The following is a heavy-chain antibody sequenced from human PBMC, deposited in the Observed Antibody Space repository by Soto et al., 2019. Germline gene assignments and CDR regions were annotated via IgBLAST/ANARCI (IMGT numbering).Heavy chain of an antibody. CDR2: IYYSGST. CDR3: ANSYPGRSGYARFYF. D-gene: IGHD5-12*01. J-gene: IGHJ4*02. CDR1: GGSIRSSY. Sequence: QVQLQESGPGLVKPSETLSLTCSVSGGSIRSSYWSWIRQPPGKGLEWIGYIYYSGSTHNNPSLRRRVTSSVDMSKNQFSLRLRSVTAADTAVYYCANSYPGRSGYARFYFWGQGALVIVSS. V-gene: IGHV4-59*08.